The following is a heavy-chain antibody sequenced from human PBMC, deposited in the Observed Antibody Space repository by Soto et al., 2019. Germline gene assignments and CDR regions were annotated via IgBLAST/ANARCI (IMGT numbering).Heavy chain of an antibody. Sequence: SETLSLTCTVSGGSISSYYWSWIRQPPGKGLEWIGYIYYSGSTNYNPSLKSRVTISVDTSKNQFSLKLSSVTAADTAVYYCARDGGDGSGSYYAFDIWGQGTMVTVSS. D-gene: IGHD3-10*01. V-gene: IGHV4-59*01. CDR1: GGSISSYY. CDR3: ARDGGDGSGSYYAFDI. CDR2: IYYSGST. J-gene: IGHJ3*02.